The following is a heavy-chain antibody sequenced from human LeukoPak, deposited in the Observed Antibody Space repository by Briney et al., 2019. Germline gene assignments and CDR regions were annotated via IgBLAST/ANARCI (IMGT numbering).Heavy chain of an antibody. CDR2: INHSGST. J-gene: IGHJ3*02. D-gene: IGHD3-22*01. Sequence: SETLSLTCGVYGGSFSGYYWSWIRQPPGKGLEWIGEINHSGSTNYNPSLRSRVTISVDTSKNQFSLKLSSVTAADTAVYYCARELYSSGYHDAFDIWGQGTMVTVSS. CDR3: ARELYSSGYHDAFDI. CDR1: GGSFSGYY. V-gene: IGHV4-34*01.